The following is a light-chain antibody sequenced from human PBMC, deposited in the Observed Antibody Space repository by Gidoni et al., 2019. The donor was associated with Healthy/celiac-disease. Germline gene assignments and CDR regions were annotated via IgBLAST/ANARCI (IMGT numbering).Light chain of an antibody. CDR1: SSDVGGYNY. V-gene: IGLV2-14*01. J-gene: IGLJ2*01. CDR2: DVS. CDR3: SSYTSSSVV. Sequence: QSALTQPASVSGSPGQSITISCPGTSSDVGGYNYVSWYQQHPGKAPKLMIYDVSNRPSGVSNRFSGSKSGNTASLTISGLQAEDEAEYYCSSYTSSSVVFGGGTKLTVL.